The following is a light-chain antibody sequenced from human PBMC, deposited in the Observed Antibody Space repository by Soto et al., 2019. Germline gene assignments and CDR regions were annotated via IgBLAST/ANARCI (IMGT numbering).Light chain of an antibody. Sequence: AIQLTQSRASLSASVGDRVTITCRASQGINSALAWYQQKPGTAPKLLIYDASSLESGVPSRFSGSGSGTDVTLTISSLQPEDFATYYCQQFNSYPRTFGPGTKVDIK. J-gene: IGKJ3*01. V-gene: IGKV1-13*02. CDR3: QQFNSYPRT. CDR1: QGINSA. CDR2: DAS.